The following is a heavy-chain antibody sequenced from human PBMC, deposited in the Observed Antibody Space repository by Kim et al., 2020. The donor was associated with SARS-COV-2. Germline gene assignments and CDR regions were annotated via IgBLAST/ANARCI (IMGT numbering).Heavy chain of an antibody. Sequence: ASVKVSCKASGYTFTSYAMHWVRQAPGQRLEWMGWINAGNGNTKYSQKFQGRVTITRDTSASTAYMELSSLRSEDTAVYYCAVYSSSSQGAFDIWGQGTMVTVSS. CDR1: GYTFTSYA. CDR2: INAGNGNT. J-gene: IGHJ3*02. D-gene: IGHD6-6*01. CDR3: AVYSSSSQGAFDI. V-gene: IGHV1-3*01.